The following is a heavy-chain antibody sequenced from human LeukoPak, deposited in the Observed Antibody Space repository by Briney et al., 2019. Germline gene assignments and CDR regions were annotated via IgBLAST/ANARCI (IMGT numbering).Heavy chain of an antibody. V-gene: IGHV3-9*01. CDR1: GFTFDDYA. Sequence: GGSLRLSCVASGFTFDDYAMHWVRQAPGKGLEWVSGISWNSGSIGYADSVKGRFTISRDNAKNSLYLQMNSLRAEYTALYYCAKGTRRWEVNYYGMDVWGQGTTVTVSS. CDR2: ISWNSGSI. J-gene: IGHJ6*02. D-gene: IGHD1-14*01. CDR3: AKGTRRWEVNYYGMDV.